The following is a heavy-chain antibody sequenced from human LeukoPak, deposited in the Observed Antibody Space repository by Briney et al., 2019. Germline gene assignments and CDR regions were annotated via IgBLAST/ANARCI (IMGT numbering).Heavy chain of an antibody. J-gene: IGHJ4*02. CDR2: ISYDGSNK. CDR3: AKLPSLTTVTPFDY. D-gene: IGHD4-17*01. Sequence: GGSLRLSWAASGFTFSSYGMHWVRQAPGRGLEWVAVISYDGSNKYYADSVKGRFTISRDNSKNTLYLQMNSLRAEDTAVYYCAKLPSLTTVTPFDYWGQGTLVTVSS. CDR1: GFTFSSYG. V-gene: IGHV3-30*18.